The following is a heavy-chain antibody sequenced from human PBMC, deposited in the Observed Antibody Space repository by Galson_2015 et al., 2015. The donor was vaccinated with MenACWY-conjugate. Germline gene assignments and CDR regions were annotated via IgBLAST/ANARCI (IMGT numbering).Heavy chain of an antibody. J-gene: IGHJ4*02. CDR3: ARIRGTASSGWLYYFDY. CDR1: GFSLSTSGMC. CDR2: IDWGDDK. D-gene: IGHD6-19*01. V-gene: IGHV2-70*01. Sequence: PALVKPTQTLTLTCTFSGFSLSTSGMCVSWIRQPPGKALEWLALIDWGDDKYSSTSLKTRLTISKDTSKNQVVLTMTNMDPVDTATYYCARIRGTASSGWLYYFDYWGQGTLVTVSS.